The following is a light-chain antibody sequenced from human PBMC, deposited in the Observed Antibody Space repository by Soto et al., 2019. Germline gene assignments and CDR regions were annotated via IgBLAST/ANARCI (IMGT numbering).Light chain of an antibody. CDR1: SSDINFYDY. V-gene: IGLV2-14*01. Sequence: QSALTQPASVSGSPGQSITISCTGTSSDINFYDYISWYQQHPGKAPKLIIYEVSDRPSGVSNRFSAFKSGDTAFLTISGLQADDEADYYCSSYTTMNTLDVFGTATKLTVL. CDR3: SSYTTMNTLDV. CDR2: EVS. J-gene: IGLJ1*01.